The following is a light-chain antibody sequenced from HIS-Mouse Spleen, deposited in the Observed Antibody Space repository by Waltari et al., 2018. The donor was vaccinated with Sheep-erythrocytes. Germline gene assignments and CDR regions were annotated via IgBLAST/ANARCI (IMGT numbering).Light chain of an antibody. CDR2: QDS. CDR1: TLGAKY. V-gene: IGLV3-1*01. J-gene: IGLJ2*01. CDR3: QAWDSSTAV. Sequence: SYELTQPPSVSVSPGQTASLTCSGATLGAKYACWYQQKPGQSPVLVIYQDSKRPSGIPGRFSGSNSGNTATLTISGTQAMDEADYYCQAWDSSTAVFGGGTKLTVL.